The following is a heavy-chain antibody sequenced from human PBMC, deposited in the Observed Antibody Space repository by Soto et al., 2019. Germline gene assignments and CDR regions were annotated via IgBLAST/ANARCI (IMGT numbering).Heavy chain of an antibody. CDR1: GGSISSSSYY. Sequence: QLQLQESGPGLVKPSETLSLTCTVSGGSISSSSYYWGWIRQPPGKGLEWIGSIYYSGSTYYNPSLKSRVTISVDTSKNQFSLKMSSVTAADTAVYYCARQLGYCSSTSCEPKAPDYYYYGMDVWGQGTTVTVSS. J-gene: IGHJ6*02. CDR2: IYYSGST. V-gene: IGHV4-39*01. CDR3: ARQLGYCSSTSCEPKAPDYYYYGMDV. D-gene: IGHD2-2*03.